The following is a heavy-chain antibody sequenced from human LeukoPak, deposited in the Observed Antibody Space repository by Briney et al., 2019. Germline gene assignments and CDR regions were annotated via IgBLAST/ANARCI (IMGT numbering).Heavy chain of an antibody. D-gene: IGHD3-22*01. V-gene: IGHV4-34*01. CDR3: AREDRGVVVITTLDAFDI. J-gene: IGHJ3*02. Sequence: SETLSLTCAVYGGSFSGYYWSWIRQPPGKGLEWIGEINHSGSTNYNPSLKSRVTISVDTSKNQFSLKLSSVTAADTAVYYCAREDRGVVVITTLDAFDIWGQGTTVTVSS. CDR1: GGSFSGYY. CDR2: INHSGST.